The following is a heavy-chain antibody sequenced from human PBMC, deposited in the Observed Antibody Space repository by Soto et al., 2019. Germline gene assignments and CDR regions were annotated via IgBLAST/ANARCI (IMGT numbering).Heavy chain of an antibody. D-gene: IGHD2-15*01. CDR3: AHTPPVPPPRTPRRYNWFDP. CDR1: GFSLSTSGVG. J-gene: IGHJ5*02. CDR2: IYWDDDK. Sequence: QITLKESGPTLVKPTQTLTLTCTFSGFSLSTSGVGVGWIRQPPGKALEWLALIYWDDDKRYSPSPKSRLTITKDTSKNQVVLTLTNMDPVDTATYYCAHTPPVPPPRTPRRYNWFDPWGQGTLVTVSS. V-gene: IGHV2-5*02.